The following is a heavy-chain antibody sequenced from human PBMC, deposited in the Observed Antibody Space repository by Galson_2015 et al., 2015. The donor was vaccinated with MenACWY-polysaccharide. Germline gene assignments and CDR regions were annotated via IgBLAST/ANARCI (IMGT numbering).Heavy chain of an antibody. CDR3: ATRMSDYSLYYFDC. CDR2: ISSDGDDK. Sequence: SLRLSCAAAGFSFNIHTMRWVRQAPGKGLEWVALISSDGDDKYYSDSVKGRFTISRDDSQNTLYLQMNSLRAEDTAVYHCATRMSDYSLYYFDCWGQGALVTVSS. J-gene: IGHJ4*02. CDR1: GFSFNIHT. V-gene: IGHV3-30*14. D-gene: IGHD4-11*01.